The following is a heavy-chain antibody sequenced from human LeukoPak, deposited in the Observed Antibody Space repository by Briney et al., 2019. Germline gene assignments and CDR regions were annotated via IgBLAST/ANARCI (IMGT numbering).Heavy chain of an antibody. D-gene: IGHD2-2*01. CDR3: AKRYCSSTSCSYYYYFGLDV. J-gene: IGHJ6*02. CDR1: GFTFSTYA. CDR2: IVGRGGST. V-gene: IGHV3-23*01. Sequence: GESLRLSCVASGFTFSTYAMSWVRQAPGKGLEWVSTIVGRGGSTFYADSVKGRFSISRDNSKNTLFLQMNSLRAEDTAVYYCAKRYCSSTSCSYYYYFGLDVWGQGTTVTVSS.